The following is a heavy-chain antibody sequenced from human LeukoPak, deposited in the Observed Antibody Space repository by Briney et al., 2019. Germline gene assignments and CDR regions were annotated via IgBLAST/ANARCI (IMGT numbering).Heavy chain of an antibody. D-gene: IGHD6-19*01. V-gene: IGHV3-23*01. Sequence: GGSLRLSCAASGFTFSSYAMSWVRQAPGKGLEWVSAISGSGGSTYYADSMKGRFTISRDNAKNSLYLQLNSLRAEDTAVYYCARARYTSAWSYYFDYWGQGTLVTVSS. J-gene: IGHJ4*02. CDR3: ARARYTSAWSYYFDY. CDR1: GFTFSSYA. CDR2: ISGSGGST.